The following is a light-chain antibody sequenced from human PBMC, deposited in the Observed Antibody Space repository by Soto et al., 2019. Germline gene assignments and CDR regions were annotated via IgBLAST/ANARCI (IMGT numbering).Light chain of an antibody. J-gene: IGKJ4*01. CDR2: GAS. Sequence: ERVMAQSPATLSVSPGERVTLSCRASQSVGSNLAWYQQKPGQAPRLLIYGASTRATGIPARFSGSGSGTDFTLTISSLQSEDFAVYYCQQYDNWPPLTFGGGTKVEIK. CDR3: QQYDNWPPLT. CDR1: QSVGSN. V-gene: IGKV3-15*01.